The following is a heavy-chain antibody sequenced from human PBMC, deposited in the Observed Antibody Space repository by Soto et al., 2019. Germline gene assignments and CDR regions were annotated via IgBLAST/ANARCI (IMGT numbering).Heavy chain of an antibody. CDR3: ARTPWLGDLFGFDP. CDR2: IYYSGST. V-gene: IGHV4-61*01. J-gene: IGHJ5*02. Sequence: PSETLSLTCTVSGGSVSSGSYYWSWIRQPPGKGLEWIGYIYYSGSTNYNPSLKSRVTISVDTSKNQFSLKLSSVTAADTAVYYCARTPWLGDLFGFDPWGPGTLVTVS. CDR1: GGSVSSGSYY. D-gene: IGHD3-10*01.